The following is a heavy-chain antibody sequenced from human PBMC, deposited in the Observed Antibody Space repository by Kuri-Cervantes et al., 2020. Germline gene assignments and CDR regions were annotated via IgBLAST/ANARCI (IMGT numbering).Heavy chain of an antibody. CDR2: ISYDGNNE. V-gene: IGHV3-30-3*01. D-gene: IGHD6-19*01. CDR3: ARSVAGDY. CDR1: GFTFTTYA. Sequence: GESLKISCAASGFTFTTYAMHWVRQAPAKGLEWVAVISYDGNNEYYADSVRGRFTISRDNSKNTLYLQMSTLRAEGTAVYYCARSVAGDYWGQGTLVTVSS. J-gene: IGHJ4*02.